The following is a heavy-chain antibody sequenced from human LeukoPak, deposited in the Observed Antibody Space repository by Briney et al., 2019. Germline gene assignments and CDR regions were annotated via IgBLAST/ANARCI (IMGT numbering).Heavy chain of an antibody. CDR2: IKQDGSEK. CDR3: ARDLHGWLRLQVFDY. V-gene: IGHV3-7*01. Sequence: PGGSLRLSCAASGFTFSSYSMNWVRQAPGKGLEWVANIKQDGSEKYYVDPVKGRFTISRDNAKNSLYLQMNSLRAEDTAVYYCARDLHGWLRLQVFDYWGQGTLVTVSS. D-gene: IGHD5-12*01. J-gene: IGHJ4*02. CDR1: GFTFSSYS.